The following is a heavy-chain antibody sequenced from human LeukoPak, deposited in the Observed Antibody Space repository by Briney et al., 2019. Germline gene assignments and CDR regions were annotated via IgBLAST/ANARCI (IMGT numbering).Heavy chain of an antibody. V-gene: IGHV1-2*06. D-gene: IGHD5-18*01. CDR2: INPNSGGT. CDR3: ARDPRDRTAMALFDY. Sequence: ASVKVSCKASGYIFTGYYMHWVRQAPGQGLEWMGRINPNSGGTNYAQKFQGRVTMTRDTSISTAYMELSRLRSDDTAVYYCARDPRDRTAMALFDYWGQGTLVTVSS. J-gene: IGHJ4*02. CDR1: GYIFTGYY.